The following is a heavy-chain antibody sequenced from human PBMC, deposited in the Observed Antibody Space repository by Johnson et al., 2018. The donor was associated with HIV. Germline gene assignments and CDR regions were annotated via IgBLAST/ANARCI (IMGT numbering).Heavy chain of an antibody. D-gene: IGHD7-27*01. Sequence: VQLVESGGGLVQPGGSLRLSCAASGFTFSSYGMSWVRQAPGKGLEWVSAMSGSDTTFYADSVKGRFTVSRDNFNNARYLQMNTLRAEDTAVYYCARLTGDEAFDIWGQGTMVTVSS. CDR2: MSGSDTT. CDR3: ARLTGDEAFDI. CDR1: GFTFSSYG. V-gene: IGHV3-23*04. J-gene: IGHJ3*02.